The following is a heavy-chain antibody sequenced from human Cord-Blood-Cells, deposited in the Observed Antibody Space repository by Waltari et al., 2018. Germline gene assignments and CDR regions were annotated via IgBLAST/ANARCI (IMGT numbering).Heavy chain of an antibody. V-gene: IGHV3-53*04. J-gene: IGHJ4*02. CDR1: GFTVSSNY. CDR2: IYSGGST. Sequence: EVQLVESGGGLVQTGGSMRLSCAASGFTVSSNYMSWVRQAPWQGLEEVSVIYSGGSTYYADSVKGRFTISRHNSKNTLYLQMNSLRAEDTAVYYCARVTGTYYFDYWGQGTLVTVSS. D-gene: IGHD1-20*01. CDR3: ARVTGTYYFDY.